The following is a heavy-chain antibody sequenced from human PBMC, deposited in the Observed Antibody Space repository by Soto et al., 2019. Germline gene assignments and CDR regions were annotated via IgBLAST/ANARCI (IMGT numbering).Heavy chain of an antibody. CDR3: ACRERSGYYWTAFDI. V-gene: IGHV1-69*13. J-gene: IGHJ3*02. CDR1: GGTFSSYA. D-gene: IGHD3-22*01. Sequence: ASVKVSCKASGGTFSSYAISWVRQAPGQGLEWMGGIIPIFGTANYAQKFQGRVTITADESTSTAYMELSSLRSEDTAVYYCACRERSGYYWTAFDIWGQGTMVTVSS. CDR2: IIPIFGTA.